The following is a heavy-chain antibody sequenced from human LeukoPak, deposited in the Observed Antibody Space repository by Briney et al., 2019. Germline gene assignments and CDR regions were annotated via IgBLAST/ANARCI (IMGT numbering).Heavy chain of an antibody. CDR3: ARGLESSSWYDFDY. Sequence: GSLRLSFAASGFPVSSNYMSWVRPAPGKGLEWVSVIYSGGSTYYADSVKGRFTISRDNSKNTLYLQMNSLRAEDTAVYYCARGLESSSWYDFDYWGQGTLVTVSS. J-gene: IGHJ4*02. CDR1: GFPVSSNY. D-gene: IGHD6-13*01. V-gene: IGHV3-66*01. CDR2: IYSGGST.